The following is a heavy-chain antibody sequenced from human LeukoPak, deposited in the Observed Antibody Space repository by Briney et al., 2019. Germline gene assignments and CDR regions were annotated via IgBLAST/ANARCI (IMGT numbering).Heavy chain of an antibody. D-gene: IGHD3-22*01. J-gene: IGHJ4*02. CDR1: GFTFSSYG. CDR2: IRYDGSNK. Sequence: GGSLRLSCAASGFTFSSYGMHWVRQAPGKGLEWVAFIRYDGSNKYYADSAKGRFTISRDNSKNTLYLQMNSLRAEDTAVYYCAKDYYYDSSGPLDYWGQGTLVTVSS. CDR3: AKDYYYDSSGPLDY. V-gene: IGHV3-30*02.